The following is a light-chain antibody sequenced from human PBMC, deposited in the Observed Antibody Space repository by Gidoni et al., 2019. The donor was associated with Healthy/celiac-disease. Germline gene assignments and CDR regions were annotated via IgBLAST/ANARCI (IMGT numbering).Light chain of an antibody. CDR2: DAS. V-gene: IGKV1-5*01. CDR1: QSISSW. CDR3: QQYNRSPYT. Sequence: DIQMTPSPSTLSASVGDRVTITCRASQSISSWLAWYPQNPGKAPKLLIYDASSWESGVPSRFSGSGSGTEFTLTISSLQPDDLATYYCQQYNRSPYTFXQXTKLEIK. J-gene: IGKJ2*01.